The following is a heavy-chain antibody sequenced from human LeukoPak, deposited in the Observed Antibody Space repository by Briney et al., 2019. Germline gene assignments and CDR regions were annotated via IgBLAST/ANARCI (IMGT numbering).Heavy chain of an antibody. CDR3: ARALPPYYYDSSGYYNFDY. D-gene: IGHD3-22*01. V-gene: IGHV1-2*02. CDR1: GYTFSGYY. CDR2: INPNSGGT. Sequence: ASVKVSCKASGYTFSGYYMHWLRQAPGQGLEWMGWINPNSGGTNYAQKFQGRVTMTRDTSISTAYMELSRLRSDDTAVYYCARALPPYYYDSSGYYNFDYWGQGTLVTVSS. J-gene: IGHJ4*02.